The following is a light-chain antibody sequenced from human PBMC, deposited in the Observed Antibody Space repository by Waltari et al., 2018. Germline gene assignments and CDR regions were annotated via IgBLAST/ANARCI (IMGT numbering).Light chain of an antibody. J-gene: IGLJ3*02. CDR1: SSDVGAFNF. V-gene: IGLV2-14*03. CDR3: TSYTTGSTLVV. Sequence: QSALTQPASVSGSPGQSITITCTGTSSDVGAFNFVSWYQEHPGKAPKLLIYDVVNRPSGVSNRLSGSKSGNTASLTISGLQAEDEADYYCTSYTTGSTLVVFGGGTKLTVL. CDR2: DVV.